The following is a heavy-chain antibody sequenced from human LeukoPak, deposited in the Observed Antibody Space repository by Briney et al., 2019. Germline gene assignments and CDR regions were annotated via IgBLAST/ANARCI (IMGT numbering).Heavy chain of an antibody. D-gene: IGHD3-22*01. CDR3: ARSKTYYYDSSGSRDAFDI. CDR1: GFTVSSNY. Sequence: AGGSLRLSCAASGFTVSSNYMSWVRQAPGKGLEWVSVIYSGGSTYYADSVKGRFTISRDDSKNTLYLQMNSLRAEDTAVYYCARSKTYYYDSSGSRDAFDIWGQGTMVTVSS. V-gene: IGHV3-66*01. CDR2: IYSGGST. J-gene: IGHJ3*02.